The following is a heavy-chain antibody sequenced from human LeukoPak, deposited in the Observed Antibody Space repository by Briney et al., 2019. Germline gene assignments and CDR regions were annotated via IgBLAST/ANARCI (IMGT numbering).Heavy chain of an antibody. CDR3: ARVQYYDILGAFDI. D-gene: IGHD3-9*01. Sequence: PGGSLRLSCAASEFTFNIYAMSWVRQAPGKGLEWVSTISGSGGSIYYADSVKGRFTISRDNSKNTLYLQMNSLRAEDTAVYYCARVQYYDILGAFDIWGQGTMVTVSS. J-gene: IGHJ3*02. CDR1: EFTFNIYA. CDR2: ISGSGGSI. V-gene: IGHV3-23*01.